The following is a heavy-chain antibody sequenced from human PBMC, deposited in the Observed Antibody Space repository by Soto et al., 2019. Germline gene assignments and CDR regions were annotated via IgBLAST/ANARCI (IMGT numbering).Heavy chain of an antibody. J-gene: IGHJ4*02. CDR3: AKDKGYYGSGSRKSDY. V-gene: IGHV1-24*01. Sequence: GASVKVSCKVSGYTLTELSMHWVRQAPGKGLEWMGGFDPEDGETIYAQKLQGRVTMTTDTSTSTAYMELRSLRAEDTAVYYCAKDKGYYGSGSRKSDYWGQGTLVTVSS. CDR1: GYTLTELS. CDR2: FDPEDGET. D-gene: IGHD3-10*01.